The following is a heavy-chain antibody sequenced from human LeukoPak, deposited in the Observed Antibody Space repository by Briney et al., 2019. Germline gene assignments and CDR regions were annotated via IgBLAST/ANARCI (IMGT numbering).Heavy chain of an antibody. D-gene: IGHD1-26*01. CDR1: GYTFTSYG. CDR3: ARDMSPYIVGASVY. Sequence: ASVKVSCKASGYTFTSYGISWVRQAPGQGLEWMGWISAYNGNTNYAQKLQGRVTMTTDTSTSTAYMELRSLRSDDTAVYYCARDMSPYIVGASVYWGQGTLVTVSS. V-gene: IGHV1-18*01. J-gene: IGHJ4*02. CDR2: ISAYNGNT.